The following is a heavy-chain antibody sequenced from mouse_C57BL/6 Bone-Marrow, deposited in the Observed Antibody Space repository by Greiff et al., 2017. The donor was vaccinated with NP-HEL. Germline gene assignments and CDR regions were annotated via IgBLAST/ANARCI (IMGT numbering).Heavy chain of an antibody. Sequence: DVKLVESEGGLVQPGSSMKLSCTASGFTFSDYYMAWVRQVPEKGLEWVANINYDGSSTYYLDSLTSRFIISRDNAKNILYLQMSSLKSEDTATYYCAREEISSYGYFDVWGTGTTVTVSS. D-gene: IGHD1-1*01. CDR2: INYDGSST. V-gene: IGHV5-16*01. J-gene: IGHJ1*03. CDR1: GFTFSDYY. CDR3: AREEISSYGYFDV.